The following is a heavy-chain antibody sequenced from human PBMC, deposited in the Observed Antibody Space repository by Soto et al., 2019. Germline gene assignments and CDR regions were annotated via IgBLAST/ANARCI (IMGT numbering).Heavy chain of an antibody. CDR1: GYTFTSYY. V-gene: IGHV1-46*01. CDR3: ARDLGRKIYYYYGMDV. CDR2: INPSGGST. Sequence: ASVKVSCKASGYTFTSYYMHWVRQAPGQGLEWMGIINPSGGSTSYAQKFQGRVTMTRDTSTSTVYMELSSLRSKDTAVYYCARDLGRKIYYYYGMDVWGQGTTVTVS. J-gene: IGHJ6*02.